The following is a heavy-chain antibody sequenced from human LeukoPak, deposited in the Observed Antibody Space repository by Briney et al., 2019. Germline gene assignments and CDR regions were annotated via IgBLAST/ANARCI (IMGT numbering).Heavy chain of an antibody. V-gene: IGHV1-2*02. Sequence: ASVKVSCKASGYTFTGYYMHWVRQAPGQGLEWMGWINPNNGDTHYAQKFQGTVTMTRDTSISTAYMELSSLRSDDTAVYYCARGVSGVYFYYYMDVWGKGTTVTVSS. J-gene: IGHJ6*03. CDR1: GYTFTGYY. CDR3: ARGVSGVYFYYYMDV. CDR2: INPNNGDT. D-gene: IGHD1-14*01.